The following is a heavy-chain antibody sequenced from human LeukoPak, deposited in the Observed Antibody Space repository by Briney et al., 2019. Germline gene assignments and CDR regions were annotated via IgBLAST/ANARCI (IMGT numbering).Heavy chain of an antibody. Sequence: SETLSLTCTVSGGSIISYYWGWIRQPPGKGLEWIGSIYYSATTYYNPSLKSRVSISVDTSKNQFSLKLSSVSTADTAVYYCARSSGYLFDPWGQGTLVTVSS. CDR1: GGSIISYY. V-gene: IGHV4-39*01. CDR3: ARSSGYLFDP. D-gene: IGHD3-22*01. J-gene: IGHJ5*02. CDR2: IYYSATT.